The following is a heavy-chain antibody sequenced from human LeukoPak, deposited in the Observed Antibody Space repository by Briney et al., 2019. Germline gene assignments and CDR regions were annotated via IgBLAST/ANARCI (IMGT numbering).Heavy chain of an antibody. CDR2: IIPIFGTA. CDR1: GGXFSSYA. Sequence: SVKVSCKASGGXFSSYAISWVRQAPGQGLEWMEGIIPIFGTANYAQKFQGRVTITADESTSTAYMELSSLRSEDTAVYYCARDRGPYGSGSFPDYWGQGTLVTVSS. V-gene: IGHV1-69*13. CDR3: ARDRGPYGSGSFPDY. D-gene: IGHD3-10*01. J-gene: IGHJ4*02.